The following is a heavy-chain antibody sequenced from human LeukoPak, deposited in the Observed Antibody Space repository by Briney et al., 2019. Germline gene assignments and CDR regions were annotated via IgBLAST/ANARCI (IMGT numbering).Heavy chain of an antibody. CDR2: ISSSSSTI. CDR1: GFTFSSYS. Sequence: GGSLRLSCAASGFTFSSYSMNRVRQAPGKGLEWVSYISSSSSTIYYADSVKGRFTISRDNAKNSLYLQMNSLRAEDTAVYYCATYYDFWSGISPRGFDIWGQGTMVTVSS. V-gene: IGHV3-48*01. CDR3: ATYYDFWSGISPRGFDI. D-gene: IGHD3-3*01. J-gene: IGHJ3*02.